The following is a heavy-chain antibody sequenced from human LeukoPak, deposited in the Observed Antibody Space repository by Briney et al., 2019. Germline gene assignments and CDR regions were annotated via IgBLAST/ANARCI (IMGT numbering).Heavy chain of an antibody. CDR2: SGNRASGHTT. D-gene: IGHD2-15*01. J-gene: IGHJ4*02. CDR3: AKYRMATTPYFDY. Sequence: GGSLRLSCAASGFTFGDHYIDWVRQAPGKGLEWVGRSGNRASGHTTEYAASVKGRFTISRDNSKNTLYLQMNSLRAEDTAVYYCAKYRMATTPYFDYWGQGTLVTVSS. CDR1: GFTFGDHY. V-gene: IGHV3-72*01.